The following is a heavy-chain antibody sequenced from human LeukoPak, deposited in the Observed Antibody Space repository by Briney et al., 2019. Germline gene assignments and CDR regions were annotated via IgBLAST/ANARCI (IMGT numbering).Heavy chain of an antibody. CDR2: IYYSGST. J-gene: IGHJ4*02. V-gene: IGHV4-59*01. Sequence: PSETLSLTCTVSGGSISSYYWSWIRQPPGKGLEWIGYIYYSGSTNYNPSLKSRVTISVDTSKNQFSLKLSPVTAADTAVYYCARQYSSSWYTQGYFDYWGQGTLVTVSS. CDR3: ARQYSSSWYTQGYFDY. CDR1: GGSISSYY. D-gene: IGHD6-13*01.